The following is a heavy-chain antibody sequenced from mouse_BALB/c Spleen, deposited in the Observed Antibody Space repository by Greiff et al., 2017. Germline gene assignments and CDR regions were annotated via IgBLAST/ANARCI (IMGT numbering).Heavy chain of an antibody. CDR1: GFTFSSYG. D-gene: IGHD2-13*01. CDR2: INSNGGST. J-gene: IGHJ2*01. V-gene: IGHV5-6-3*01. Sequence: EVMLVESGGGLVQPGGSLKLSCAASGFTFSSYGMSWVRQTPDKRLELVATINSNGGSTYYPDSVKGRFTISRDNAKNTLYLQMSSLKSEDTAMYYCARDRGDSFDYWGQGTTLTVSS. CDR3: ARDRGDSFDY.